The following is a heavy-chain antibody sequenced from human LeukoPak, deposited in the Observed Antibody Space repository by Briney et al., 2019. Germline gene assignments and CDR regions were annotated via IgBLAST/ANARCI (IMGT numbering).Heavy chain of an antibody. CDR3: ARFTAAGTTDHFDY. V-gene: IGHV5-51*01. CDR1: GYRFTSYW. CDR2: IYPGDSDT. Sequence: GEPLQISCQGSGYRFTSYWIGWVRQVPGKGLEWIGIIYPGDSDTRYSPSFQGQVTISADKSISTAYLQWSSLKASDTAMYYCARFTAAGTTDHFDYWGQGTLVTVSS. D-gene: IGHD6-13*01. J-gene: IGHJ4*02.